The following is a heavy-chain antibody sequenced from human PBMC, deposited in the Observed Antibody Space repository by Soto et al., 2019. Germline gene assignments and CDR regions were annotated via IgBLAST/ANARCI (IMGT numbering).Heavy chain of an antibody. CDR1: GVSITTHY. Sequence: PWETLSLTCSVSGVSITTHYWSWVRQAAGKGLEWIGRIYTSGTTNYNPSLKSRVTMSVDASKNQFSLNLTSVTAADTAMYYCAGTKIQALVRGFPNGMHVWVQVTTVTVS. J-gene: IGHJ6*02. CDR3: AGTKIQALVRGFPNGMHV. CDR2: IYTSGTT. V-gene: IGHV4-4*07. D-gene: IGHD3-10*01.